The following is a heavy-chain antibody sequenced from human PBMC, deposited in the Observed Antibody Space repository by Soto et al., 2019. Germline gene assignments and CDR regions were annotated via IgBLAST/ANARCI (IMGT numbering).Heavy chain of an antibody. J-gene: IGHJ3*02. Sequence: ASVKVSCKASGGTFSSYTISWVRQAPGQGLEWMGRIIPILGIANYAQKFQGRVTITADKSTSTAYMELSSLRSEDTAVYYCARGGIYGDYKNDAFDIWGQGTMVTVSS. D-gene: IGHD4-17*01. CDR2: IIPILGIA. CDR3: ARGGIYGDYKNDAFDI. CDR1: GGTFSSYT. V-gene: IGHV1-69*02.